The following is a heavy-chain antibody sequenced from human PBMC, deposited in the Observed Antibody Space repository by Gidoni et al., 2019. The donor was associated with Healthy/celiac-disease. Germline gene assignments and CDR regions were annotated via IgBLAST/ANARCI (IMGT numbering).Heavy chain of an antibody. V-gene: IGHV3-15*01. CDR2: IKSKTDGGTT. D-gene: IGHD3-22*01. CDR1: GFTFSNAC. J-gene: IGHJ4*02. CDR3: TTAAYYYDSSGRYRAFEDY. Sequence: EVQLVESGGGLVKPGGSLRLSCAASGFTFSNACMSWVRQAPGKGLEWVGRIKSKTDGGTTDYAAPVKGRFTISRDDSKNTLYLQMNSLKTEDTAVYYCTTAAYYYDSSGRYRAFEDYWGQGTLVTVSS.